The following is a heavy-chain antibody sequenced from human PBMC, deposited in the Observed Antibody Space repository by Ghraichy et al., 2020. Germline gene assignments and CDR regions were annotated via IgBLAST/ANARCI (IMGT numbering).Heavy chain of an antibody. CDR3: AGSFTVIRYFDL. V-gene: IGHV4-39*01. J-gene: IGHJ2*01. D-gene: IGHD4-23*01. CDR2: MHYSGST. CDR1: GGSISSSNYY. Sequence: SETLSLTCTVSGGSISSSNYYWGWIRQPPGKGLEWIGSMHYSGSTYYNPSLKSRVTMSPDTSKNQFYLRLNSVTAADTAVDYCAGSFTVIRYFDLWGRGTLVPVSS.